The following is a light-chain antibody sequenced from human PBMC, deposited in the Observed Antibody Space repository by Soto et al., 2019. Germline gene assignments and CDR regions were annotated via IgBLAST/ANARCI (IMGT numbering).Light chain of an antibody. CDR2: GAS. V-gene: IGKV3-20*01. Sequence: EIVLTQSPGTLSLSPGERGTLSCRASQIIVGNNLAWHQQKPGQAPRPLIYGASSRATGIPDRFSGSGSGTDFTLTISRLEPEDFAVYYCQQYGSSPRTFGQGTKVEIK. CDR3: QQYGSSPRT. J-gene: IGKJ1*01. CDR1: QIIVGNN.